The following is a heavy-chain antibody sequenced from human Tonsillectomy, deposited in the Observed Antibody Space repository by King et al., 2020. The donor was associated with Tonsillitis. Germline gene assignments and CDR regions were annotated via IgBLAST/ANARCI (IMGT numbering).Heavy chain of an antibody. J-gene: IGHJ4*02. V-gene: IGHV1-2*06. CDR2: INPDSGGA. Sequence: VQLVESGADVKKPGASVKVSCQASGYSFTGYSIHWVRQAPGQGLEWMGRINPDSGGADYALRFEGRVTMTRDTSIRSAYLEMSSLRSDDTAVYFCARDTGGWRTFDYWGQGTLVTVSS. CDR3: ARDTGGWRTFDY. CDR1: GYSFTGYS. D-gene: IGHD6-19*01.